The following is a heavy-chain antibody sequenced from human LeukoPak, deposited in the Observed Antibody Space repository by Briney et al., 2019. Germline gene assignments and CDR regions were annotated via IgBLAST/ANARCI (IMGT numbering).Heavy chain of an antibody. CDR3: AKNEGWELHQYNLDV. V-gene: IGHV3-23*01. Sequence: PGGSLRLSCAASGFPFSDFAMSWVRQAPGKGLHWVSTLSGSGDGTYFADALKGRFTISRDNSKNTLHLQMNSLRADDTAVYYCAKNEGWELHQYNLDVWGTGTAVTVSS. D-gene: IGHD1-26*01. CDR2: LSGSGDGT. CDR1: GFPFSDFA. J-gene: IGHJ6*03.